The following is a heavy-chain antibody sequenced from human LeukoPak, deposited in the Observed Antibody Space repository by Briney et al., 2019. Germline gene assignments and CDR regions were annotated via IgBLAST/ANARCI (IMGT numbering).Heavy chain of an antibody. J-gene: IGHJ3*02. Sequence: GASVKVSCKSSGYSFAGYHMHWVRQAPGQGLEWMGWVNPNGGDTNYAQKFQGRVTMTRDTSVSTAYMELSGLRSDDTAVYYCARARIVGATMFNLSIWGQGTMVTVSS. CDR3: ARARIVGATMFNLSI. CDR2: VNPNGGDT. V-gene: IGHV1-2*02. D-gene: IGHD1-26*01. CDR1: GYSFAGYH.